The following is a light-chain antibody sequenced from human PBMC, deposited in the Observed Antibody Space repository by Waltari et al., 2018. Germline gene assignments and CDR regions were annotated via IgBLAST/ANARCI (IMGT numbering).Light chain of an antibody. V-gene: IGKV3-20*01. CDR2: DAS. Sequence: EIVLTQSPGTLSLSPGERATLSCRASQSITRNNLAWYQQIPGQAPRLLSYDASSRATGSPDRFSGSGSGTDFTLTVSKLEPADFAVYYCQQYGSSPWTFGQGTKVEIK. J-gene: IGKJ1*01. CDR1: QSITRNN. CDR3: QQYGSSPWT.